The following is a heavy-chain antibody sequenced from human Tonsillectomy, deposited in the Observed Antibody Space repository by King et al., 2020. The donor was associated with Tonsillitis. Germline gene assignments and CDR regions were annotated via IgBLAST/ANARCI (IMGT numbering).Heavy chain of an antibody. Sequence: VQLQESGPGLVKPSQTLSLTCTVSCGSLSGGASYWSWIRQHPGKDLECIGYIYYIENYYNPSLTSRLTISVDTSKNQFSLKLSSVTAADTAVYYCGRYEGGVFDPWGQGTLVTVSS. CDR1: CGSLSGGASY. J-gene: IGHJ5*01. V-gene: IGHV4-31*03. CDR3: GRYEGGVFDP. D-gene: IGHD2-15*01. CDR2: IYYIEN.